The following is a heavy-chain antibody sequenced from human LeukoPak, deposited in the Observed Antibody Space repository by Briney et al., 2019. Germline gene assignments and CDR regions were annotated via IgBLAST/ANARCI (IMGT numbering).Heavy chain of an antibody. D-gene: IGHD6-19*01. CDR2: IIPILGIA. J-gene: IGHJ6*02. CDR3: ASGALIAVAGTGYYYGMDV. CDR1: GGTFSSYA. V-gene: IGHV1-69*04. Sequence: SVKVSCKASGGTFSSYAISWVRQAPGQGLEWMGRIIPILGIANYAQKFQGRVTITADKSTSTAYMELSSLRSEDTAVYYCASGALIAVAGTGYYYGMDVWGQGTTVTVPS.